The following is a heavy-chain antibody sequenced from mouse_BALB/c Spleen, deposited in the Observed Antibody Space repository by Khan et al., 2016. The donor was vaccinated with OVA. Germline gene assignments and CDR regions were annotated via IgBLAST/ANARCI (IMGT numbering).Heavy chain of an antibody. CDR2: ISYSGST. CDR1: GYSITSDYA. CDR3: ASTYGSSYYYFDD. V-gene: IGHV3-2*02. Sequence: EVQLQESGPGLVKPSQSLSLTCTVTGYSITSDYAWNWIRQFPGNKLEWMGYISYSGSTSYNPSLKSRISITRDTSKNQFFLQLNSVTNAETATYYCASTYGSSYYYFDDWGQDTTLTVSS. J-gene: IGHJ2*01. D-gene: IGHD1-1*01.